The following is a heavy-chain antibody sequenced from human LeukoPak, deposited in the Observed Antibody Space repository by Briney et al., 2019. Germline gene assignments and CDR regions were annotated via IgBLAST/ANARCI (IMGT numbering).Heavy chain of an antibody. CDR1: GFTFSSYA. V-gene: IGHV3-23*01. Sequence: GGSLRLSCAASGFTFSSYAMSWVRQAPGEGLQWVSGISGSGSSTYYADSVRGRFTISRDNSKNTLYLQMNSLRAEDTAVYYCAKGLLEMEPGYWGQGTLVTVSS. D-gene: IGHD5-24*01. CDR2: ISGSGSST. CDR3: AKGLLEMEPGY. J-gene: IGHJ4*02.